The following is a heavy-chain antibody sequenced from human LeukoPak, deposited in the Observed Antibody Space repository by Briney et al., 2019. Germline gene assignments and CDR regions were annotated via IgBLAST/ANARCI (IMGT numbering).Heavy chain of an antibody. J-gene: IGHJ5*02. CDR3: ARDLGLTISANWFDP. CDR1: GYSNSSGYF. V-gene: IGHV4-38-2*02. D-gene: IGHD3-9*01. Sequence: SETLSLTCAVSGYSNSSGYFWVWIRQPPGKGLEWIGSIYHTGATYYNPSLRSPVTISVDTSKNQFSLELNSVTAADTAVYYCARDLGLTISANWFDPWGQGTLVTVSS. CDR2: IYHTGAT.